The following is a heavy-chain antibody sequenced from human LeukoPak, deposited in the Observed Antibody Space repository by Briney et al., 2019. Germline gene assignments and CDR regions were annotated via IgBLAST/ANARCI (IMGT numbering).Heavy chain of an antibody. V-gene: IGHV3-30*18. CDR3: AKEGYYGSGSFPDS. CDR1: GFTFSNYG. J-gene: IGHJ4*02. D-gene: IGHD3-10*01. CDR2: ISYDGSNI. Sequence: GGSLRLSCAASGFTFSNYGMHWVRQAPGKGLEWVAVISYDGSNIYYVDSVKGRFTISRDNSKSTLYLQMNSLRAEDTAVYYCAKEGYYGSGSFPDSWGQGTLVTVSS.